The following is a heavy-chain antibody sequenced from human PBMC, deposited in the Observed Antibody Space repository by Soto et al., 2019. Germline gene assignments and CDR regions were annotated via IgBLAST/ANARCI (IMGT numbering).Heavy chain of an antibody. CDR2: INHSGST. Sequence: QVQLQQWGAGLLKPSETLSLTCAVYGGSFSGYYWTWIRQPPGTGLEWIGEINHSGSTNYNPSLKDRVTYSGDTSKNPFFLKLTSVTAADTAVYYCARDKITGLFDYWGQGTLVTVSS. CDR3: ARDKITGLFDY. J-gene: IGHJ4*02. D-gene: IGHD2-8*02. V-gene: IGHV4-34*01. CDR1: GGSFSGYY.